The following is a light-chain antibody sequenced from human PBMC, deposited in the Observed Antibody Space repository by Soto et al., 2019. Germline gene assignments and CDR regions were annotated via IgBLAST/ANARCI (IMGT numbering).Light chain of an antibody. CDR2: YDS. Sequence: SYELTQSPSVSVAPEKTATITCGGNNIGNKRVHWYRQKPGQAPGLLISYDSDRPSGIPERFSGSNSGNTATLTISRVEAGDEADYYCQVWDIMTDNDVFGSGTKLTVL. J-gene: IGLJ1*01. V-gene: IGLV3-21*04. CDR1: NIGNKR. CDR3: QVWDIMTDNDV.